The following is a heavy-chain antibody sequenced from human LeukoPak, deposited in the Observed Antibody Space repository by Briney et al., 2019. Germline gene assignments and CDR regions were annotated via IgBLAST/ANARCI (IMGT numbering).Heavy chain of an antibody. CDR3: ARDWKYCSGGSCYDWFDP. CDR1: GYTFTSYD. J-gene: IGHJ5*02. V-gene: IGHV1-8*01. D-gene: IGHD2-15*01. CDR2: MNPNSGNT. Sequence: GASVKVSCKASGYTFTSYDINWVRQATGQGLEWMRWMNPNSGNTGYAQKFQGRVTMTRNTSISTAYMELSSLRSEDTAVYYCARDWKYCSGGSCYDWFDPWGRGTLVTVSS.